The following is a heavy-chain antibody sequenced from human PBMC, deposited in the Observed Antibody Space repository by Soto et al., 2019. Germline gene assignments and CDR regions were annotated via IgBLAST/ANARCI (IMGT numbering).Heavy chain of an antibody. V-gene: IGHV5-51*01. J-gene: IGHJ4*02. Sequence: AGESLKISCKGSGYSFTTNWIGWVRQMPGKGLEWMGVIYPGDSDTRYSPSFQGQVAISADKSINTAYPQWSSLKASDTAMYYCARHSGVAEDGTDWGQGTLVTVSS. CDR2: IYPGDSDT. CDR1: GYSFTTNW. CDR3: ARHSGVAEDGTD. D-gene: IGHD6-13*01.